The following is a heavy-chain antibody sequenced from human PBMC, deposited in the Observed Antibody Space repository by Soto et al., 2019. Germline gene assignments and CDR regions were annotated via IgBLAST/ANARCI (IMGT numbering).Heavy chain of an antibody. CDR3: ARAGGYCSSTSCYMNWFDP. J-gene: IGHJ5*02. V-gene: IGHV1-18*04. CDR1: GYTFTSYG. D-gene: IGHD2-2*02. CDR2: ISAYNGNT. Sequence: QVQLVQSGAEVKKPGASMKVSCKASGYTFTSYGISWVRQAPGQGLEWMGWISAYNGNTNYAQKLQGRVTMTTDTSTSTAYMELRSLRSDDTAVYYCARAGGYCSSTSCYMNWFDPWGQGTLVTVSS.